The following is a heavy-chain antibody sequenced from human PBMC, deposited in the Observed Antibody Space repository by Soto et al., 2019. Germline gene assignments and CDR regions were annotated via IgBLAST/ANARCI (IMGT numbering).Heavy chain of an antibody. V-gene: IGHV3-23*01. CDR1: GFTFSSYA. CDR2: ISGSGGST. Sequence: QSGGSLRLSCAASGFTFSSYAMSWVRQAPGEGLEWVSAISGSGGSTYYADSVKGRFTISRDNSKNTLYLQMNSLRAEDTAVYYCAKDKSPGIAAADGFDYWGQGTLVTVSS. J-gene: IGHJ4*02. D-gene: IGHD6-13*01. CDR3: AKDKSPGIAAADGFDY.